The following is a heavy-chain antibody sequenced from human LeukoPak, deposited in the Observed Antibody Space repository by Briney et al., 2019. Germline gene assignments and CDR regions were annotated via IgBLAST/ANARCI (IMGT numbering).Heavy chain of an antibody. CDR2: INPNSGGT. CDR3: ARDPPTYYYDSSGYNFDY. CDR1: GYTFTGYY. D-gene: IGHD3-22*01. Sequence: GASVKVSCKASGYTFTGYYMHWVRQAPGQGLEWMGWINPNSGGTNYAQKFQGRVTMTRDTSISTAYMELSRLRSDDTAVYYCARDPPTYYYDSSGYNFDYWGQGTLVTVSS. J-gene: IGHJ4*02. V-gene: IGHV1-2*02.